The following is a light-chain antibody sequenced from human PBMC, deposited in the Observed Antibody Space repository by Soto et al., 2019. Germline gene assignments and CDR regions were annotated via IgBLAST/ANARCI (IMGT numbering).Light chain of an antibody. J-gene: IGKJ1*01. CDR1: QSVSIW. V-gene: IGKV1-39*01. CDR3: QQSYRTPRT. CDR2: AAS. Sequence: DIRMTQSPSTLSASEGDRVTISCRASQSVSIWFAWYQQKPGRAPKLLMHAASSLDRGVPSRFSGSGSGTDFTLTISSLQPEDFATYYCQQSYRTPRTFGQGTQVDIK.